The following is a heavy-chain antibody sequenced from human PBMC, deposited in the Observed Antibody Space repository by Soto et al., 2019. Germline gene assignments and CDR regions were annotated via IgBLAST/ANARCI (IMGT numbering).Heavy chain of an antibody. CDR1: GFTFKNYG. J-gene: IGHJ4*02. CDR2: ISSTSNAI. CDR3: ERAEMRGGNIVS. D-gene: IGHD2-15*01. Sequence: GWSLRLSCAASGFTFKNYGMNWVRHAPGKGLEWVAYISSTSNAIHYTDSVRGRFTISRDNAKNSLYLRMNSLRDEDTAVYKAERAEMRGGNIVSWRQGSQV. V-gene: IGHV3-48*02.